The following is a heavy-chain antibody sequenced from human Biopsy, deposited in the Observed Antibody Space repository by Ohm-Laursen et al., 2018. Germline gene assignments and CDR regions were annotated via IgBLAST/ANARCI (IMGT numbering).Heavy chain of an antibody. CDR2: TFESGDTT. V-gene: IGHV3-53*01. D-gene: IGHD5-18*01. CDR3: AKTLGDSYGSRYFDY. Sequence: GSLRLSCTASGFVVSGTQMSWVRQAPGKGLEWVSVTFESGDTTHYGDSVKGRFSVSRDNSKSTLYLQMNSLRAEDTAVYYCAKTLGDSYGSRYFDYRGQGTLVTVSS. CDR1: GFVVSGTQ. J-gene: IGHJ4*02.